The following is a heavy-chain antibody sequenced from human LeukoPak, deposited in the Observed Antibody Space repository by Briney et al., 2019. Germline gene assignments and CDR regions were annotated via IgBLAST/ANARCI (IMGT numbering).Heavy chain of an antibody. V-gene: IGHV3-48*03. CDR2: ISSSGSTI. Sequence: GGSLRLSCAASGFTFSSYEMNWVRQAPGKGLEWVSYISSSGSTIYYADSVKGRFTISRDNAKNSLYLQMNSLRAEDTAVYYCARDLASYYYGSGSYYKGVGYWGQGTLVTVSS. D-gene: IGHD3-10*01. CDR1: GFTFSSYE. CDR3: ARDLASYYYGSGSYYKGVGY. J-gene: IGHJ4*02.